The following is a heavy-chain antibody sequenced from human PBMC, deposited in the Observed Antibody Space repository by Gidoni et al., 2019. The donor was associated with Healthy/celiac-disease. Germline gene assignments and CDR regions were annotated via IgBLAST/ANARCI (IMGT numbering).Heavy chain of an antibody. Sequence: QVQLQESGPGPVKPLETMSSTCIVSAGTISSFYWSWIRTPPGKGLEWIEHIYYSGSTNYNPSLKSRVTISVDTSKNHFSLKLSSVTAADTAVYYCARWPTLYSSSAVGWFDPWGQGTLVTVSS. D-gene: IGHD6-6*01. J-gene: IGHJ5*02. CDR3: ARWPTLYSSSAVGWFDP. CDR1: AGTISSFY. CDR2: IYYSGST. V-gene: IGHV4-59*01.